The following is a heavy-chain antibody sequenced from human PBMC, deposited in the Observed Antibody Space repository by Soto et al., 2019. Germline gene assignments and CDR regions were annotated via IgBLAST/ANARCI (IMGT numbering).Heavy chain of an antibody. J-gene: IGHJ5*02. D-gene: IGHD3-9*01. CDR1: GGTMSSYY. Sequence: PSETLSLTCTVSGGTMSSYYWSWIRQPAGKGLEWIGRIYSSGSTDYNPSLKSRVTMSIDTSKNQFSLKLSSVTAADTAVYYCARDLIDILTGENWFDPWGQGTLVTVSS. CDR2: IYSSGST. V-gene: IGHV4-4*07. CDR3: ARDLIDILTGENWFDP.